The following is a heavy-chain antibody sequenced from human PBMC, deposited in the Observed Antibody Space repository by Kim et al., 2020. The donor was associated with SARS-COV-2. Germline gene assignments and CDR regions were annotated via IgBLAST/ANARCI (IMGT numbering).Heavy chain of an antibody. J-gene: IGHJ3*02. CDR3: ARGQQQLGFDAFDI. D-gene: IGHD6-13*01. Sequence: AQKFQGRVTITADKSKSTAYMELSSLRSEDTAVYYCARGQQQLGFDAFDIWGQGTMVTVSS. V-gene: IGHV1-69*04.